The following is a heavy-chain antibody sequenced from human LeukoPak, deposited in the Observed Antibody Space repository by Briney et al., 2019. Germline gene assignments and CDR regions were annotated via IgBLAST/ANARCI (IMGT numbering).Heavy chain of an antibody. CDR1: GFTFSSYG. CDR3: ARDRGSGWFEDYYYYGMDV. Sequence: GGSLRLSCAASGFTFSSYGKHRVRQAPGKGLEGVAVIRYDGSNKYYADSVKGRFTISRDNSKNTLYLQMNSLRAEDTAVYYCARDRGSGWFEDYYYYGMDVWGQGTTVTVSS. CDR2: IRYDGSNK. V-gene: IGHV3-33*01. D-gene: IGHD6-19*01. J-gene: IGHJ6*02.